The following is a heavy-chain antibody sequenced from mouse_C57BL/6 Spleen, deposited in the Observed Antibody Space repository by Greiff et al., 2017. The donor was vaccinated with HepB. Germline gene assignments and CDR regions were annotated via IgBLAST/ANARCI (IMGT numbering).Heavy chain of an antibody. CDR3: ARSELRLKGFDY. D-gene: IGHD3-2*02. CDR1: GYTFTDYN. CDR2: INPNNGGT. V-gene: IGHV1-22*01. J-gene: IGHJ2*01. Sequence: VQLKQSGPELVKPGASVKMSCKASGYTFTDYNMHWVKQSHGKSLEWIGYINPNNGGTSYNQKFKGKATLTVNKSSSTAYMELRSLTSEDSAVYYCARSELRLKGFDYWGQGTTLTVSS.